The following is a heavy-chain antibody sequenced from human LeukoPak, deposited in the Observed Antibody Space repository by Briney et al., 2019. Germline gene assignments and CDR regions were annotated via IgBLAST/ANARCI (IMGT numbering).Heavy chain of an antibody. Sequence: GGSLRLSCAASGFTFSSYGMHWVRQAPGKGLEWVSVIWYDGSSKYYADSVKGRFTISRDNSKNTLYLQMNSLRAEDTAVYFCAKDFDWNYVRMTVWGQGTLVTVSS. V-gene: IGHV3-33*06. D-gene: IGHD1-7*01. J-gene: IGHJ4*02. CDR1: GFTFSSYG. CDR2: IWYDGSSK. CDR3: AKDFDWNYVRMTV.